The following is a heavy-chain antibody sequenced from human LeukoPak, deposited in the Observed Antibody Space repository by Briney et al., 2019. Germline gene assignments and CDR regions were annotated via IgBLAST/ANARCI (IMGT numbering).Heavy chain of an antibody. CDR2: IYSGSS. CDR1: GGSISSYY. V-gene: IGHV4-59*08. CDR3: ARAYSSGWYYFEY. J-gene: IGHJ4*02. Sequence: SESLSLTCTVSGGSISSYYWSWIRQPLGKGLEWIGYIYSGSSDYNPSLKSRVTISVDTSKNQFSLNLSSVTATDTAVYYCARAYSSGWYYFEYWGQGTLVTVSS. D-gene: IGHD6-19*01.